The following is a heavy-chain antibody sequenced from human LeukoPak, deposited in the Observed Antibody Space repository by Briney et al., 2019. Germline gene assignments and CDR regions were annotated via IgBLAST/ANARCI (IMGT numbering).Heavy chain of an antibody. CDR2: ISGNSGST. V-gene: IGHV3-23*01. CDR3: AKVSAWAMVGATYFDY. Sequence: GGSLRLSCAASGFTFSSYAMSWVRQAPGKGLEWVSSISGNSGSTYYADSVKGRFTISRDNSKNTVYLQMNSLRAEDTAVYYCAKVSAWAMVGATYFDYWGQGTLVTASS. J-gene: IGHJ4*02. D-gene: IGHD1-26*01. CDR1: GFTFSSYA.